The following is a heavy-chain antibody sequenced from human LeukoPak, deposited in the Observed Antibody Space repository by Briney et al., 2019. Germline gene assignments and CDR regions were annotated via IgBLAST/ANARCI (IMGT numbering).Heavy chain of an antibody. CDR1: GYTFSSYA. CDR3: ARGVFYGDYLTLDN. Sequence: ASVKVSCKTSGYTFSSYAITWLRQTPGQGLEWMGWIRPYNDDTNYAQNFQARVAMTADTSTKTVYMELRSLTSDDTAVYFCARGVFYGDYLTLDNWGQGTLVTVSS. D-gene: IGHD4-17*01. J-gene: IGHJ4*02. V-gene: IGHV1-18*04. CDR2: IRPYNDDT.